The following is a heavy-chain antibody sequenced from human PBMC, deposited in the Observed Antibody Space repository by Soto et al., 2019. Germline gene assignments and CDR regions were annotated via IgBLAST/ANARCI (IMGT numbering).Heavy chain of an antibody. CDR3: ARQTAIFGVPSYYYGMDV. Sequence: PSETLSLTCTVSGGSISSSSYYWGWIRQPPGKGLEWIGGIYYSGSTYYNPSLKSRVTISVDTSKNQFSLKLSSVTAADTAVYYCARQTAIFGVPSYYYGMDVWGQGTTVTVSS. D-gene: IGHD3-3*01. CDR1: GGSISSSSYY. V-gene: IGHV4-39*01. J-gene: IGHJ6*02. CDR2: IYYSGST.